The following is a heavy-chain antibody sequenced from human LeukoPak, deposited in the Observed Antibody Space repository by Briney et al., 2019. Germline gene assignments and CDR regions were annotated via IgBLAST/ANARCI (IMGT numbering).Heavy chain of an antibody. D-gene: IGHD5-24*01. Sequence: SVKVSCKASGGTFSSYAISWVRQAPGQGLEWMGRIIPILGIANYAQKFQGRVTITADKSTSTAYMELSSLRSEDTAVYYCARDRDGYNLLCWGQGTLVTVSS. V-gene: IGHV1-69*04. J-gene: IGHJ4*02. CDR2: IIPILGIA. CDR3: ARDRDGYNLLC. CDR1: GGTFSSYA.